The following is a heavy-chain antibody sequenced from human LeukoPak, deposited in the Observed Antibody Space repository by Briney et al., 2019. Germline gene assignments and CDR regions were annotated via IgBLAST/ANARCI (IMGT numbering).Heavy chain of an antibody. Sequence: GESLKISCKGSGYSFTTYWIGWVRQMPGKGLEWMGITYPGDSDTRYSPSFQGQVTISADKSISTAYLQWSSLKASDTAMYYCARLVRNIAAGVYQFDYWGQGTLVTVSS. CDR3: ARLVRNIAAGVYQFDY. J-gene: IGHJ4*02. V-gene: IGHV5-51*01. CDR1: GYSFTTYW. CDR2: TYPGDSDT. D-gene: IGHD6-13*01.